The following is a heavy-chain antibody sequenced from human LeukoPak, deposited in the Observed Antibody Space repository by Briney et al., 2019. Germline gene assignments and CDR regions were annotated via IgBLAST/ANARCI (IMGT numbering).Heavy chain of an antibody. CDR1: GGSISSYC. V-gene: IGHV4-59*01. Sequence: SETLSLTCTVSGGSISSYCWSWFRQPPGKGLEWIGYIYYSGSTNYYPYPKMRGTIILDTSKNQFSLKLNSVTAADTAVYYGARGLAGYSSGDDAFEIWGQGTMVTVAS. CDR3: ARGLAGYSSGDDAFEI. D-gene: IGHD6-19*01. J-gene: IGHJ3*02. CDR2: IYYSGST.